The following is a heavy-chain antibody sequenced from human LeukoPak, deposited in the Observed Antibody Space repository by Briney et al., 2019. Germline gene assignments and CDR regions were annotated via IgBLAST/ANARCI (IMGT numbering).Heavy chain of an antibody. CDR1: GGSISSGSYY. CDR2: IYTSGST. D-gene: IGHD2-8*02. Sequence: PSQTLSLTCTVSGGSISSGSYYWSWIRQPAGKGLEWIGRIYTSGSTNYNPSLKSRVTISVDTSKNQFSLKLSSVTAANTAVYYCAREKTGGVEYYFDYWDQGTLVTVSS. V-gene: IGHV4-61*02. J-gene: IGHJ4*02. CDR3: AREKTGGVEYYFDY.